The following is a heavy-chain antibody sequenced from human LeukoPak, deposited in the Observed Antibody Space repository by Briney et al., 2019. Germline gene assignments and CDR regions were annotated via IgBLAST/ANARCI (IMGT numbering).Heavy chain of an antibody. J-gene: IGHJ4*02. V-gene: IGHV3-53*01. CDR1: GFTVSSNY. CDR2: IYSGGST. CDR3: ARETYYDILGGSDY. Sequence: GGSLRLSCAASGFTVSSNYMSWVRQAPGKGLEWVSVIYSGGSTYYADSVKGRFTISRDNSKNTLYLQMNSLRAEDTAVYYCARETYYDILGGSDYWGQGTLVTVSS. D-gene: IGHD3-9*01.